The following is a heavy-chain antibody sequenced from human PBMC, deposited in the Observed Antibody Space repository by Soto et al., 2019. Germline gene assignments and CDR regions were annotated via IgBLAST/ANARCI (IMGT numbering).Heavy chain of an antibody. J-gene: IGHJ4*02. CDR1: GFTFSSYA. D-gene: IGHD6-13*01. Sequence: QVQLVESGGGVVQPGRSLRLSCAASGFTFSSYAMHWVRQAPGKGLEWVAVISYDGSNKYYADSVKGRFTISRDNSKNTLYLQMNSLRAEDTAVYYCARDSYSGIAAAFDYWGQGTLVTVSS. CDR3: ARDSYSGIAAAFDY. V-gene: IGHV3-30-3*01. CDR2: ISYDGSNK.